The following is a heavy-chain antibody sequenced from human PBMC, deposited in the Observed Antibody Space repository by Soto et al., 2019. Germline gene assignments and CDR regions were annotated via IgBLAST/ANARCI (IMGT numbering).Heavy chain of an antibody. D-gene: IGHD6-13*01. V-gene: IGHV4-39*01. J-gene: IGHJ4*02. CDR3: ARQPKDSSSWYIFDY. CDR1: GGSISSSSYY. Sequence: SETLSLTCTVSGGSISSSSYYWGWIRQPPGKGLEWIGSIYYSGSTYYNPSLKSRVTISVDTSRNQFSLKLSSVTAADTAVYYCARQPKDSSSWYIFDYWGQGXLVTVSS. CDR2: IYYSGST.